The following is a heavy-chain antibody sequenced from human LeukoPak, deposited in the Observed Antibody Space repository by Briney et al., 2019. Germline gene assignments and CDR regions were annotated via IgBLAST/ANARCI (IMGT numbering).Heavy chain of an antibody. CDR2: IGTAGDT. Sequence: PGGSLRLSCAASGFTFSSYDMHWVRQATGKGLEWVSAIGTAGDTYYPGSVKGRFTISRENAKNSLYLQMNSLRAGDTAVYYCARGRGSSSWYGNWFDPWGQGTLVTVSS. J-gene: IGHJ5*02. CDR1: GFTFSSYD. V-gene: IGHV3-13*01. D-gene: IGHD6-13*01. CDR3: ARGRGSSSWYGNWFDP.